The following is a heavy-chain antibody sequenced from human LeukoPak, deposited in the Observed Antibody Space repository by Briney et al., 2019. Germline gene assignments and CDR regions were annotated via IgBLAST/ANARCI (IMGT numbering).Heavy chain of an antibody. J-gene: IGHJ4*02. CDR1: GFTFRSYG. D-gene: IGHD6-19*01. V-gene: IGHV3-30*18. CDR3: AKNQWLASYFDY. Sequence: GGSLRLTCAASGFTFRSYGMHWIRQAPGKGLEWVAVISYDGSNNYYADSVKGRFTISRDNSKNPLYLQMNSLSAEDTAVYYCAKNQWLASYFDYWGQGTLVTVSS. CDR2: ISYDGSNN.